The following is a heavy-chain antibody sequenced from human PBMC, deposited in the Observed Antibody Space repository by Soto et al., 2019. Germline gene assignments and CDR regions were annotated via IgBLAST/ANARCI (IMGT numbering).Heavy chain of an antibody. CDR1: GFTFSNYT. CDR3: ARGSAEAGTAAIDH. Sequence: EVQLVESGGGLVKPGGSPRLSCAASGFTFSNYTMNWVRQAPGKGLEWVSSISSSSSYIYYADSVKGRFTISRDNAKNSLYLQMNSLRAEDTAVYYCARGSAEAGTAAIDHWGQGTLVTVSS. D-gene: IGHD6-19*01. J-gene: IGHJ4*02. V-gene: IGHV3-21*01. CDR2: ISSSSSYI.